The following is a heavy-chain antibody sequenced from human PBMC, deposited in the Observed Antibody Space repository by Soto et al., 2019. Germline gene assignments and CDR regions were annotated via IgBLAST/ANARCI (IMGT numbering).Heavy chain of an antibody. CDR2: INPSGGST. Sequence: XSVKVSCKASGYTFTSYYMHWVRQAPGQGLEWMGIINPSGGSTSYAQKFQGRVTMTRDTSTSTVYMELSSLRSEDTAVYYCASAMGYLAFDTWRQGTMVTVSS. D-gene: IGHD5-18*01. J-gene: IGHJ3*02. CDR1: GYTFTSYY. V-gene: IGHV1-46*01. CDR3: ASAMGYLAFDT.